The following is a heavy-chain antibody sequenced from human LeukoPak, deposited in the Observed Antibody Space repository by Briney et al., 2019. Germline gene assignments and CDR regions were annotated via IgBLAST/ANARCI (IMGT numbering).Heavy chain of an antibody. CDR1: GGSLSSYY. J-gene: IGHJ6*03. Sequence: SETLSLTCTVSGGSLSSYYWSWIRQPPGKGLEWIGYIYYSGSTNYNPSLESRVSISVDTSKNQISLKLSSVTAADTAIYYCARVLSGTNYMDVWGKGTTVTVSS. V-gene: IGHV4-59*01. CDR3: ARVLSGTNYMDV. CDR2: IYYSGST. D-gene: IGHD1-7*01.